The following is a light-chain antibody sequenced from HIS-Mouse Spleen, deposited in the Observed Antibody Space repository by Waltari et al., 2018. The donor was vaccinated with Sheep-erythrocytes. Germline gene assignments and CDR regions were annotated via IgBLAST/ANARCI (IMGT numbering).Light chain of an antibody. J-gene: IGLJ3*02. V-gene: IGLV1-44*01. Sequence: QSVLTQPPSAPGTPGPRVAIHCSVSSPHIASTPVHWYQQLPGTAPKPLISSNNQRPSGVPDRFSGSKSGTSASLAISGLQSEDEADYYCAAWDDSLNGRVFGGGTKLTVL. CDR3: AAWDDSLNGRV. CDR2: SNN. CDR1: SPHIASTP.